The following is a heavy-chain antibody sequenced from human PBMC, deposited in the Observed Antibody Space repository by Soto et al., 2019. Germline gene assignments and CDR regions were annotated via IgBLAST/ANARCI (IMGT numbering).Heavy chain of an antibody. Sequence: GGSLRLSCAASGFTFSSYGTHWVRQAPGKGLEWVAVISYDGSNKYYADSVKGRFTISRDNSKNTLYLQMNSLRAEDTAVYYCAKGGHYYDSSGYFRVPGYFDYWGQGTLVTVSS. D-gene: IGHD3-22*01. CDR3: AKGGHYYDSSGYFRVPGYFDY. CDR1: GFTFSSYG. CDR2: ISYDGSNK. J-gene: IGHJ4*02. V-gene: IGHV3-30*18.